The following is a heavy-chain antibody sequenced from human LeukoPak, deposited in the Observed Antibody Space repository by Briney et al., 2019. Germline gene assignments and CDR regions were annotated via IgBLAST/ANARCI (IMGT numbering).Heavy chain of an antibody. CDR2: IYYSGST. CDR1: GGSISSYY. V-gene: IGHV4-59*01. D-gene: IGHD6-13*01. J-gene: IGHJ5*02. Sequence: SETLSLTCTVSGGSISSYYWSWIRQPPGKGLEWIGYIYYSGSTNYNPSLKSRVTISVDTSKNQFSLKLSSVTAADTAVYYCARGKYSSSWYGSLTPFDPWGQGTLVTVSS. CDR3: ARGKYSSSWYGSLTPFDP.